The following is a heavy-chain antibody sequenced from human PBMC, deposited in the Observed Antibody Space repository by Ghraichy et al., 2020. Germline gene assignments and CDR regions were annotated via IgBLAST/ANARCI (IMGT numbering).Heavy chain of an antibody. CDR3: TRGKQLPYVRGSSFDY. V-gene: IGHV3-49*03. D-gene: IGHD6-6*01. CDR2: IRSKAYGGTT. Sequence: GGSLRLSCTASGFTFGDYAMSWFRQAPGKGLEWVGSIRSKAYGGTTEYAASVKGRITISRDDSKSIAYLQMNSLKTEDTAVYYCTRGKQLPYVRGSSFDYWGQGTLVTVSS. CDR1: GFTFGDYA. J-gene: IGHJ4*02.